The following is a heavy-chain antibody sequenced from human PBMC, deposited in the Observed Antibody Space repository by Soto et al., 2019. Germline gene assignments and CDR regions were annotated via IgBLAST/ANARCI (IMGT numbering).Heavy chain of an antibody. CDR2: INGGNGNT. Sequence: ASVKVSCKASGHSFSTHAMHWVRQAPGQGLEWMGWINGGNGNTKYSQKFRDRVTITRDTSASTGYMELSSLRSEDTAVYYCARGKGMEENYYYGMDVWGQGTTVTVSS. CDR1: GHSFSTHA. V-gene: IGHV1-3*01. J-gene: IGHJ6*02. CDR3: ARGKGMEENYYYGMDV. D-gene: IGHD1-1*01.